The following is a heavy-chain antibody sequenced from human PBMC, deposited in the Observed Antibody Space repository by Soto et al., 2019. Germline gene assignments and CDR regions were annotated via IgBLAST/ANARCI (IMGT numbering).Heavy chain of an antibody. V-gene: IGHV2-26*01. D-gene: IGHD6-13*01. Sequence: SGPTLVNPTETLTLTCTVSGFSLSNARMGVSWIRQPPGKALEWLAHIFSNDEKSYSTSLKSRLTISKDTSKSQVVLTMTNMDPVDTATYYCARQLEAVYYYYGMDVWGQGTTVTVSS. CDR2: IFSNDEK. CDR3: ARQLEAVYYYYGMDV. J-gene: IGHJ6*02. CDR1: GFSLSNARMG.